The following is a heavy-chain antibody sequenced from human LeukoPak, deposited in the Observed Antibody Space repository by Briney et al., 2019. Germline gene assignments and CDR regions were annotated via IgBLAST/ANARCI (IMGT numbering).Heavy chain of an antibody. CDR2: IYPGDSDT. J-gene: IGHJ3*02. V-gene: IGHV5-51*01. D-gene: IGHD3-10*01. CDR3: ARTEAYGSGGSAFDI. CDR1: GYSFTSYW. Sequence: GESLKISCKGSGYSFTSYWIGWVRQMPGKGLEWMGIIYPGDSDTSTSPSFQGQVTISADKSISTAYLQWSSLKASDTAMYYCARTEAYGSGGSAFDIWGQGTMVTVSS.